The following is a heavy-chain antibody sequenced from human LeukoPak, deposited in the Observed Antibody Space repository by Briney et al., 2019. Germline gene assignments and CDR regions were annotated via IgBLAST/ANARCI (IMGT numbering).Heavy chain of an antibody. CDR2: ISYDGSNK. D-gene: IGHD3-3*01. Sequence: GGSLRLSCAASGFTFSSYGMHWVRQAPVKGLEWVAVISYDGSNKYYADSVKGRFTISRDNSKNTLYLQMNSLRAEDTAVYYCAKDGSLYYNFWSGLMDVWGQGTTVTVSS. J-gene: IGHJ6*02. V-gene: IGHV3-30*18. CDR1: GFTFSSYG. CDR3: AKDGSLYYNFWSGLMDV.